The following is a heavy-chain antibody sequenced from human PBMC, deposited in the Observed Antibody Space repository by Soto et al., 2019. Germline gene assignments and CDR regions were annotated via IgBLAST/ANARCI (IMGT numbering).Heavy chain of an antibody. CDR2: IIPIFGTA. J-gene: IGHJ6*02. V-gene: IGHV1-69*06. CDR3: ARGYHYDFWSGYLSYYGMDV. CDR1: GGTFSSYA. Sequence: SVKVSCKASGGTFSSYAISWVRQAPGQGLEWMGGIIPIFGTANYAQKFQGRVTITADKSTSTAYMELSSLRSEDTAVYYCARGYHYDFWSGYLSYYGMDVWGQGTTVTVSS. D-gene: IGHD3-3*01.